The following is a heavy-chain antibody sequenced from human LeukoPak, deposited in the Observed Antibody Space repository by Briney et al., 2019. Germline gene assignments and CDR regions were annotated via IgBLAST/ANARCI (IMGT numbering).Heavy chain of an antibody. CDR1: GGSISSSSYY. CDR2: IYYSGST. D-gene: IGHD5-24*01. Sequence: PSETLSLTCTVSGGSISSSSYYWGWIRQPPGKGLEWIGSIYYSGSTYYKSSLMSRVTISVDTSKNQFYLKVSSVTVADTAVYYCARHEWLQRGDAFDIWGQGTMVTVSA. J-gene: IGHJ3*02. V-gene: IGHV4-39*01. CDR3: ARHEWLQRGDAFDI.